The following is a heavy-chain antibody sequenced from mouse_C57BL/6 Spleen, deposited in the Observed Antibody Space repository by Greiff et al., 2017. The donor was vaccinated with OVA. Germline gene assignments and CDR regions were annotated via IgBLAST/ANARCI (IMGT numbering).Heavy chain of an antibody. CDR3: ARGDLYDPDY. CDR1: GYTFTSYW. V-gene: IGHV1-50*01. CDR2: IDPSDSYT. Sequence: QVQLQQPGAELVKPGASVKLSCKASGYTFTSYWMQWVKQRPGQGLEWIGEIDPSDSYTNYNQKFKGKATLTVDTSSSTAYMQLSSLTSEDSAVYYCARGDLYDPDYWGQGITLTVSS. J-gene: IGHJ2*01. D-gene: IGHD2-3*01.